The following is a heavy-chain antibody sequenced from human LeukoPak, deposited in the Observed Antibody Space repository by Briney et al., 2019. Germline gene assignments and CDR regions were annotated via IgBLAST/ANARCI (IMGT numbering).Heavy chain of an antibody. D-gene: IGHD6-19*01. CDR3: ARHTVAGTAYYYYYGMDV. CDR2: IYYSGST. V-gene: IGHV4-61*05. Sequence: KPSETLSLTCSASGGSISSSSSYWGWIRQPPGKGLEWIVYIYYSGSTNYNPSLKSRVTISVDTSRNQFSLKLSSVTAADTAVYYCARHTVAGTAYYYYYGMDVWGQGTTVTVSS. CDR1: GGSISSSSSY. J-gene: IGHJ6*02.